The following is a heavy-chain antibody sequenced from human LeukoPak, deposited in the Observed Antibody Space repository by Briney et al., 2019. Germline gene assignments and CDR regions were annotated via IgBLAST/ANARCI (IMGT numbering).Heavy chain of an antibody. Sequence: SETLSLTCTASGGSISSYYWSWIRQPPGKGLEWIGYIYYSGSTNYNPSLKSRVTISVDTSKNQFSLKLSSVTAADTAVYYCARQIGGFSYGAYYFDYWGQGTLVTVSS. V-gene: IGHV4-59*08. J-gene: IGHJ4*02. CDR1: GGSISSYY. D-gene: IGHD5-18*01. CDR3: ARQIGGFSYGAYYFDY. CDR2: IYYSGST.